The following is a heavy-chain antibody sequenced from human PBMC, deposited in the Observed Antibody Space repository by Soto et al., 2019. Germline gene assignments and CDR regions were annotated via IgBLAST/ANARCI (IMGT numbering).Heavy chain of an antibody. J-gene: IGHJ4*02. CDR2: IYNSGST. V-gene: IGHV4-59*08. D-gene: IGHD5-18*01. Sequence: SETLSLTCTVSGAYITSDFCNWIRQSPGKGLEWIGYIYNSGSTNYNPSLKSRVTISVDTSKNQFSLKLSSVTAADTAVYYCARRYGSCFDYWGQGTLVTVSS. CDR1: GAYITSDF. CDR3: ARRYGSCFDY.